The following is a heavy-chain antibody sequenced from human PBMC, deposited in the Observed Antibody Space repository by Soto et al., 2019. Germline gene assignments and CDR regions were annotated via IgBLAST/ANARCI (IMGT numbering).Heavy chain of an antibody. J-gene: IGHJ3*02. D-gene: IGHD6-6*01. CDR2: ISYDGSNK. CDR3: ARDAYSSSSGNAFDI. Sequence: GGSLRLSCAASGFTFSSYAMHWVRQAPGKGLEWVAVISYDGSNKYYADSVKGRFTISRDNSKNTLYLQMNSLRAEDTAVYYCARDAYSSSSGNAFDIWGQGTMVTVSS. V-gene: IGHV3-30-3*01. CDR1: GFTFSSYA.